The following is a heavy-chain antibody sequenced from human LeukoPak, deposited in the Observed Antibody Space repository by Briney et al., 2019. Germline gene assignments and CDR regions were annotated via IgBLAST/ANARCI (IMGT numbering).Heavy chain of an antibody. CDR1: GFTFSSYW. J-gene: IGHJ4*02. CDR3: AREGRVSGYDFDC. V-gene: IGHV3-74*03. CDR2: INSDGSSI. Sequence: GGSLRLSCAASGFTFSSYWMHWVRQAPGKGLVWVSRINSDGSSITYADSVKGRFTISRDNAKDTLYLQINSLRVEDTAVYYCAREGRVSGYDFDCWGQGTLVTVSS. D-gene: IGHD5-12*01.